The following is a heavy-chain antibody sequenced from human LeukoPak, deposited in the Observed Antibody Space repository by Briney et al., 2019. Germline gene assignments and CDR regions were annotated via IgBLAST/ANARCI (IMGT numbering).Heavy chain of an antibody. CDR3: ANRMTTVVGVDAFDI. V-gene: IGHV1-46*01. D-gene: IGHD4-17*01. Sequence: ASVKVSCKSSGYTFTRHYLHWVRQAPGQGLEWVGLINPTGTSSWSAQKFQGRVTMTEDTSTDTAYMELSSLRSEDTAVYYCANRMTTVVGVDAFDIWGQGTMVTVSS. J-gene: IGHJ3*02. CDR1: GYTFTRHY. CDR2: INPTGTSS.